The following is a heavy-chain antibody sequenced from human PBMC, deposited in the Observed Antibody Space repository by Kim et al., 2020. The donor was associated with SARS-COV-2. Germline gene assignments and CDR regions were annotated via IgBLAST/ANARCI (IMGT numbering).Heavy chain of an antibody. CDR3: ARRRAGTTALFS. CDR1: GFTVSSNY. D-gene: IGHD1-7*01. V-gene: IGHV3-53*01. J-gene: IGHJ4*02. CDR2: IYSGGST. Sequence: GGSLRLSCAASGFTVSSNYMSWVRQAPGKGLEWVSVIYSGGSTYYADSVKGRFTISRDNSKNTLYLQMNSLRAEDTAVYYCARRRAGTTALFSWGQGTLVTVSS.